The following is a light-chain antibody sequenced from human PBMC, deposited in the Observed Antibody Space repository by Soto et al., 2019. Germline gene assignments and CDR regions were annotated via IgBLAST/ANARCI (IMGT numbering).Light chain of an antibody. V-gene: IGKV1-5*01. Sequence: DIQVTQSPPTVSASVGDRVTITCRASQTISTWMDWYQQKPGKAPKLLVYDASTLQSGVASRFSGSGSGTEFTLTISSLQPDDFATYYCQQYNSYFWTFGQGTKVDIK. J-gene: IGKJ1*01. CDR3: QQYNSYFWT. CDR2: DAS. CDR1: QTISTW.